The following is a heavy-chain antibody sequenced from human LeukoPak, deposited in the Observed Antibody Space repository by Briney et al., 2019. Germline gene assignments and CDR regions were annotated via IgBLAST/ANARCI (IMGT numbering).Heavy chain of an antibody. J-gene: IGHJ2*01. V-gene: IGHV3-30-3*01. D-gene: IGHD6-13*01. CDR3: AKAIAAPVWYFDL. CDR1: GFTFSTYA. CDR2: ISFDGGSK. Sequence: GGSLRLSCAASGFTFSTYAMHWVRQAPGKGLEWVTFISFDGGSKYYAASVKGRFTISRDNPKNTLYLQMNTLRAEDTAVYYCAKAIAAPVWYFDLWGRGTLVTVSS.